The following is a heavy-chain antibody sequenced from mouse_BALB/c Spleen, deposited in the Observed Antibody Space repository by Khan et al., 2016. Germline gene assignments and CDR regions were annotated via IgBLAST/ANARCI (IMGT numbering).Heavy chain of an antibody. CDR1: GYSITSNYA. Sequence: EVQLQESGPGLVKPSQSLSLTCTVTGYSITSNYAWNWIRQFPGNKLEWMGYISYSGGTSYNPSLKSRISITRDTSKNQFFLQLNSVTTEDTATYYWARDYYGSSFFDYWGQGTLVTVSA. J-gene: IGHJ3*01. CDR3: ARDYYGSSFFDY. CDR2: ISYSGGT. V-gene: IGHV3-2*02. D-gene: IGHD1-1*01.